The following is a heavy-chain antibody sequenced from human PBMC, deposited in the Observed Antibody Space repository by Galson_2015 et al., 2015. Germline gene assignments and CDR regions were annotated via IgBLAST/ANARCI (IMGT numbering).Heavy chain of an antibody. D-gene: IGHD2-15*01. CDR1: GFTFSNYA. CDR3: VRKLTGYFPPHF. V-gene: IGHV3-23*01. CDR2: IGGRDGQT. J-gene: IGHJ4*02. Sequence: SLRLSCAASGFTFSNYAMNWVRQAPGKGLVGVSRIGGRDGQTYYADSVKGRFIISRENSKNTLSLQINSLRAEDTAVYYCVRKLTGYFPPHFCGQATRVTASS.